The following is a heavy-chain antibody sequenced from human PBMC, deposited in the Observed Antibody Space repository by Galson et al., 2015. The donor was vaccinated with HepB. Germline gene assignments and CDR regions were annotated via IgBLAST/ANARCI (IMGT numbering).Heavy chain of an antibody. J-gene: IGHJ4*02. V-gene: IGHV3-30-3*01. Sequence: SLRLSCAASGFTFSSYVMHWVRQAPGKGLEWVAFILYDGTNEYYAHSVKGRFTISRDNSKNTLYLQMNSLRAEDTAVYYCARGRPDYDFWSNYYSVWGQGALVTVSS. CDR2: ILYDGTNE. D-gene: IGHD3-3*01. CDR1: GFTFSSYV. CDR3: ARGRPDYDFWSNYYSV.